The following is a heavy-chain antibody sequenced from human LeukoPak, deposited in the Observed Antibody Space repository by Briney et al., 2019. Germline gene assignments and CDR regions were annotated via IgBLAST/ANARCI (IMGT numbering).Heavy chain of an antibody. CDR1: GFTFSSYA. J-gene: IGHJ4*02. CDR2: ISGSGGST. CDR3: AKGWRQVVPSYYFDY. Sequence: GGSLRLSCAASGFTFSSYAMSWVRQAPGEGLEWVSAISGSGGSTYYADSVKGRFTISRDNSKNTLYLQMNSLRAEDTAVYYCAKGWRQVVPSYYFDYWGQGTLVTVSS. V-gene: IGHV3-23*01. D-gene: IGHD2-15*01.